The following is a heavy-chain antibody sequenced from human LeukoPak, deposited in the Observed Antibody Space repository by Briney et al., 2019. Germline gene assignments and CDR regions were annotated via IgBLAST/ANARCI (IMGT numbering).Heavy chain of an antibody. D-gene: IGHD3-10*01. CDR1: GGSISSYY. V-gene: IGHV4-4*07. J-gene: IGHJ3*02. CDR2: IYTSGST. Sequence: SETLSLTCTVSGGSISSYYWSWIRQPAGKGLEWIGRIYTSGSTNYNPSLKSRVTISVDTSKNQFSLKLSSVTAADTAVYYRARRPLFDDAFDIWGQGTMVTVSS. CDR3: ARRPLFDDAFDI.